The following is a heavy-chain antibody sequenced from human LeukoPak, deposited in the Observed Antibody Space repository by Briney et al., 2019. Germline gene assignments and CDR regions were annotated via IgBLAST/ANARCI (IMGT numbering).Heavy chain of an antibody. V-gene: IGHV4-61*01. CDR3: ARSTFLEWLPNWFDP. Sequence: SETLSLTCTVSGGSVSSGSYYWSWIRQPPGKGLEWIGYIYYSGSTNYNPSLKSRVTISVDTSKNQFSLKLSSVTAADTAVYYCARSTFLEWLPNWFDPWGQGTLVTVSS. J-gene: IGHJ5*02. D-gene: IGHD3-3*01. CDR2: IYYSGST. CDR1: GGSVSSGSYY.